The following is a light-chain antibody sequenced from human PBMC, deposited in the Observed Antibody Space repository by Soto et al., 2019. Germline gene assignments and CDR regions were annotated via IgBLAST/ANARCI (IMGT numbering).Light chain of an antibody. V-gene: IGKV3-20*01. Sequence: EIVLTQSPCTLSLSPGERATLTCRASQSVTSSYLAWYQQKPGQAPRLLMYGASSRATGIPDRFSGSGSGTDFTLTISRLEPEDFAVYYCQQYGSSPLTFGPGTKVYIK. J-gene: IGKJ3*01. CDR2: GAS. CDR3: QQYGSSPLT. CDR1: QSVTSSY.